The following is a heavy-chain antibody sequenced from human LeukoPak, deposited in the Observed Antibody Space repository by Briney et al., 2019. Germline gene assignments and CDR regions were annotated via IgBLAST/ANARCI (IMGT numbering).Heavy chain of an antibody. V-gene: IGHV4-59*08. Sequence: SETLSLTCTVSGGSLSSYYWSWIRQPPGKGLEWIGYIYYSGSTNYNPSLTRRVTISVDTSKTQSSLKLSSVTAADTAVYYCARLMERAFDIWGQGTMVTVSS. CDR1: GGSLSSYY. CDR2: IYYSGST. D-gene: IGHD1-26*01. J-gene: IGHJ3*02. CDR3: ARLMERAFDI.